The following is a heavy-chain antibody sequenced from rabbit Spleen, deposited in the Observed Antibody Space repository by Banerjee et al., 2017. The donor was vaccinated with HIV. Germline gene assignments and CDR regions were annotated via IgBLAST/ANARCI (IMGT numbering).Heavy chain of an antibody. V-gene: IGHV1S40*01. J-gene: IGHJ3*01. CDR1: GFSFSSSDY. D-gene: IGHD7-1*01. CDR2: IAGSTSGFT. Sequence: QSLEESGGDLVKPGASLTLTCTASGFSFSSSDYMCWVRQAPGKGLEWISCIAGSTSGFTYSATWAKGRFTCSKTSSTTVTLQMTSLTVADTATYFCARDSDSTASAYMTRLDLWGQGTLVTVS. CDR3: ARDSDSTASAYMTRLDL.